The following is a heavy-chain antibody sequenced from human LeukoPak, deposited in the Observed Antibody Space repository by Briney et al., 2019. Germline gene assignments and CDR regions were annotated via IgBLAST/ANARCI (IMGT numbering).Heavy chain of an antibody. J-gene: IGHJ5*02. CDR3: ARAEMVTTVGWFDP. Sequence: SETLSLTCTVSGGSISNSGYYRSWIRQHPGKGLEWIGYIYYSGSTYYNPSLKSRVTISVDTSKNQFSLKLSSVTVADTAVYYCARAEMVTTVGWFDPWGQGTLVNVSS. D-gene: IGHD5-24*01. CDR1: GGSISNSGYY. V-gene: IGHV4-31*03. CDR2: IYYSGST.